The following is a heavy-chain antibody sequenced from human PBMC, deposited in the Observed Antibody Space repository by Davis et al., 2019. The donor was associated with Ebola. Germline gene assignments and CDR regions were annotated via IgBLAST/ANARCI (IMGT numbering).Heavy chain of an antibody. CDR3: TVALTATYFYYGMDV. Sequence: PGGSLRLSCIASGITLNDYVMSWVRQAPGKGLEWVGFIRRRAYGGRTDLAASVKGRFTISRDDSKSIAYLQMNNLETEDTGVYYCTVALTATYFYYGMDVWGQGTTVTVSS. D-gene: IGHD1-20*01. CDR1: GITLNDYV. V-gene: IGHV3-49*04. J-gene: IGHJ6*02. CDR2: IRRRAYGGRT.